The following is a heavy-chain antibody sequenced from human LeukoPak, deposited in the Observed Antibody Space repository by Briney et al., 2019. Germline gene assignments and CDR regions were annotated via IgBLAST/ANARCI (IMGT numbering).Heavy chain of an antibody. J-gene: IGHJ3*02. CDR2: IYHSGST. CDR1: GGSISSGGYS. CDR3: ARHDIVVVVAANAFDI. D-gene: IGHD2-15*01. V-gene: IGHV4-30-2*01. Sequence: PSETLSLTCAVSGGSISSGGYSWSWIRQPPGKGLEWIGYIYHSGSTYYNPSLKSRVTISVDRSKNQFSLKLSSVTAADTAVYYCARHDIVVVVAANAFDIWGQGTMVTVSS.